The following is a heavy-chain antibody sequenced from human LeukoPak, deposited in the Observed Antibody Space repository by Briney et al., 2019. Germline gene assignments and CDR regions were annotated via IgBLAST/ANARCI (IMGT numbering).Heavy chain of an antibody. CDR2: IYTSGST. CDR1: GGSISSYY. D-gene: IGHD3-3*01. V-gene: IGHV4-4*07. J-gene: IGHJ4*02. Sequence: SETPSLTCTVSGGSISSYYWSWIRQPAGKGLEWIGRIYTSGSTNYNPSLKSRVTMSVDTSKNQFSLKLSSVTAADTAVYYCARGHDFWSGYPFDYWGQGTLVTVSS. CDR3: ARGHDFWSGYPFDY.